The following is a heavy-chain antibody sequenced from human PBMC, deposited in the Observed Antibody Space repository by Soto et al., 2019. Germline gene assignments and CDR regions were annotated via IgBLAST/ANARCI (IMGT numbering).Heavy chain of an antibody. D-gene: IGHD4-17*01. Sequence: KPSETLSLTCTVSGGSISSGDYYWSWIRQPPGKGLEWIGYIYYSGSTYYNPSLKSRVTISVDTSKNQFSLKLSSVTAADTAVYYCARGAVPTNLSGFDPWGQATQVTVSS. CDR2: IYYSGST. CDR3: ARGAVPTNLSGFDP. CDR1: GGSISSGDYY. J-gene: IGHJ5*02. V-gene: IGHV4-30-4*01.